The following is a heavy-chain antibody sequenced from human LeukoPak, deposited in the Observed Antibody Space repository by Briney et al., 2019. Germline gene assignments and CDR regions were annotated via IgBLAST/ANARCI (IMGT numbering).Heavy chain of an antibody. CDR1: GGSISSYY. D-gene: IGHD3-22*01. Sequence: SETLSLTCTVSGGSISSYYWGWIRQPPGKEPEWIGSIYYSGATYYNPSLESRVTISVDTSKNQFSLKLSSVTAADTAVYYCARHDYYERRAHAFNVWGQGTMVTVSS. CDR2: IYYSGAT. J-gene: IGHJ3*01. V-gene: IGHV4-39*01. CDR3: ARHDYYERRAHAFNV.